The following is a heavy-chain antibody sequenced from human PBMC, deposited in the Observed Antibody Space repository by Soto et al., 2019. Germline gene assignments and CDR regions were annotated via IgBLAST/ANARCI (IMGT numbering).Heavy chain of an antibody. CDR2: IIPILGTA. CDR1: GGTFSSYD. V-gene: IGHV1-69*12. J-gene: IGHJ6*02. CDR3: ARAVAWGVYYYYGMDV. Sequence: QVQLVQSGAEVKKPGSSVKVSCKASGGTFSSYDINSVRKATGEGLEWMGGIIPILGTAEYAQRFQGRVTITADESTSTADMELSSLRSEDTAVYYCARAVAWGVYYYYGMDVWGQGTTVTVSS. D-gene: IGHD6-19*01.